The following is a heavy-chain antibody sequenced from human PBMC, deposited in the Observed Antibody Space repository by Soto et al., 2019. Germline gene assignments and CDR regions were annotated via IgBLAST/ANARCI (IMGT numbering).Heavy chain of an antibody. V-gene: IGHV3-72*01. J-gene: IGHJ4*02. CDR1: GFTFSAHY. CDR3: ARVSLVGPSGGRYFDY. D-gene: IGHD1-26*01. Sequence: PGGSLRVSCAASGFTFSAHYMDWVRQAPGKGLEWVGRIKNKANSYTTEYAASVEGRFTISREDSQNSLYLQMNSLKTEDTAVYYCARVSLVGPSGGRYFDYWDQGSQVAVSS. CDR2: IKNKANSYTT.